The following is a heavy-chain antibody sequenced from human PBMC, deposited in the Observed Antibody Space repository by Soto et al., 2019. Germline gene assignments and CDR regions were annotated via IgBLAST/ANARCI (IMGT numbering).Heavy chain of an antibody. Sequence: GGSLRLSCAASGFPFSSTDMTWVRQAPGKGLEWVSTIDGSGGTTYYADSVKGRFTISRDNSVNTVFLQMNSLRADDTALYFCAKNSGWFNTWGQGALVTVSS. D-gene: IGHD3-10*01. CDR1: GFPFSSTD. V-gene: IGHV3-23*01. CDR3: AKNSGWFNT. CDR2: IDGSGGTT. J-gene: IGHJ5*02.